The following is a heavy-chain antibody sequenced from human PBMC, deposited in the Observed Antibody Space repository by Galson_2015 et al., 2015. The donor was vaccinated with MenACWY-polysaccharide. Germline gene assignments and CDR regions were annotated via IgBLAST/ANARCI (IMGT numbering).Heavy chain of an antibody. J-gene: IGHJ4*02. V-gene: IGHV3-23*01. CDR3: AKGAAHYGSGNYYDY. CDR2: ISPTTGNT. CDR1: GFSLGAWY. D-gene: IGHD3-10*01. Sequence: SLRLSCAASGFSLGAWYMSWIRQAPGKGLEWLSYISPTTGNTYYADSVRGRFTISRDNSKNTLYLQMNSLRAEDTALYYCAKGAAHYGSGNYYDYWGQGTQVTVSS.